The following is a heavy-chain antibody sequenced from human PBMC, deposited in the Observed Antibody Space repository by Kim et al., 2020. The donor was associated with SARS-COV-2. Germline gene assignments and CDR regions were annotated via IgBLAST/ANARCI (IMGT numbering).Heavy chain of an antibody. J-gene: IGHJ4*02. CDR2: ISYDGSNK. CDR3: ASYRLGIQLWNFDY. CDR1: GFTFSSYA. V-gene: IGHV3-30*04. D-gene: IGHD5-18*01. Sequence: GGSLRLSCAASGFTFSSYAMHWVRQAPGKGLEWVAVISYDGSNKYYADSVKGRFTISRDNSKNTLYLQMNSLRAEDTAVYYCASYRLGIQLWNFDYWGQGTLVTVSS.